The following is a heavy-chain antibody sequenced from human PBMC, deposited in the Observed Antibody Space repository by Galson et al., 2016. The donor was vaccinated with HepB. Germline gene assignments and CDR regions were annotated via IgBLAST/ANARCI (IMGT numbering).Heavy chain of an antibody. CDR1: GDSVSSNSAG. CDR3: GRGYARGIDY. D-gene: IGHD5-12*01. Sequence: CAISGDSVSSNSAGWYWIRQSPSRGLEWLGRTYYRSKWYNDYPVSVKSRIIINPDTSKNQFSLQLKSVTPEDTAVYYCGRGYARGIDYWGQGILVTVSS. J-gene: IGHJ4*02. CDR2: TYYRSKWYN. V-gene: IGHV6-1*01.